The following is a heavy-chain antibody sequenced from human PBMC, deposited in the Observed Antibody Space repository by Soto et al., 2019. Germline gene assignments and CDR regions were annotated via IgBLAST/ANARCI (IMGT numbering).Heavy chain of an antibody. V-gene: IGHV2-5*01. CDR1: GFSLSTSRMG. J-gene: IGHJ4*02. D-gene: IGHD4-4*01. Sequence: QITLKESGPALVKPTQTLTLTCTFSGFSLSTSRMGVGWIRQPPGKALEWLALIYWNDDKRYSPSLKSRLTITKDTSKNQVVLRMTNMDPVDTATYYCAHSRIDDYTNDAPDYWGQGTLVTVSS. CDR2: IYWNDDK. CDR3: AHSRIDDYTNDAPDY.